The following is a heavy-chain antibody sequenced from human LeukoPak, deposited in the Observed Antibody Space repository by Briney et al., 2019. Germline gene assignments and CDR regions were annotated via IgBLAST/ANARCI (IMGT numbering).Heavy chain of an antibody. J-gene: IGHJ4*02. Sequence: GASVKVSCKASGGTFSSYAISWVRQAPGQGLEWMGGIIPIFGTANYAQKFQGRVTITTDESTSTAYMELSSLTSVDTGVYYCARGELGDSSGFSFFDYWGQGTLVTVSS. D-gene: IGHD3-22*01. CDR2: IIPIFGTA. CDR1: GGTFSSYA. CDR3: ARGELGDSSGFSFFDY. V-gene: IGHV1-69*05.